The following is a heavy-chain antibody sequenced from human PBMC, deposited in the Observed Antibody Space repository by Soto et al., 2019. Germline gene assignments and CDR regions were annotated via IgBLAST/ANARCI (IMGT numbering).Heavy chain of an antibody. V-gene: IGHV3-23*01. D-gene: IGHD1-7*01. Sequence: PGGSLRLSCAASGFTFSSYGMTWVRQAPGKGLEWVSFSSATGAGTYYADSVKGRFTISRDNSKNTLYLQMTSLRADGTAVYYCAKDRRAGGNYGFYSDFWGQGALVTVSS. CDR3: AKDRRAGGNYGFYSDF. CDR2: SSATGAGT. J-gene: IGHJ4*02. CDR1: GFTFSSYG.